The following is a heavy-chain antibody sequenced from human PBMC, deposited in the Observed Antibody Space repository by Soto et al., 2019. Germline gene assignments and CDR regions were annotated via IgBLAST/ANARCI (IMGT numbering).Heavy chain of an antibody. V-gene: IGHV3-23*01. CDR3: VPKTEPRIIWFDP. CDR2: ISGNGGNT. Sequence: EVQLLESGGRLVQPGGSLRLSCTVSGLVFSNFAMAWVRQAPGKGLEWVSTISGNGGNTYYADSVKGRFTISRDNSRNTLFLQMNSLRAEDTAIYYCVPKTEPRIIWFDPWGQGTLVSVSS. CDR1: GLVFSNFA. J-gene: IGHJ5*02. D-gene: IGHD1-1*01.